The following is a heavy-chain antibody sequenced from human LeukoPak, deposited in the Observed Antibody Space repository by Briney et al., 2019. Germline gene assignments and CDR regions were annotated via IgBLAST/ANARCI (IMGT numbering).Heavy chain of an antibody. Sequence: GGSLRLSCAASGFTFSSYSMNWVRQPPGRGLEWVSTISSSGGSTYFSDSVKGRFTISRDNSKKMLYLQMNSLRAEDTAVYYCAKDAVRLDFYGSGSYFDYWGQGTLVTVSS. J-gene: IGHJ4*02. D-gene: IGHD3-10*01. CDR1: GFTFSSYS. CDR2: ISSSGGST. CDR3: AKDAVRLDFYGSGSYFDY. V-gene: IGHV3-23*01.